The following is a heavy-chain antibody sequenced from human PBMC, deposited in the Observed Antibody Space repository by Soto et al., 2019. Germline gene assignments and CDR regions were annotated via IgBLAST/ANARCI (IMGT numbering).Heavy chain of an antibody. CDR1: GYTFNNYD. CDR2: MNPNSGNT. V-gene: IGHV1-8*02. J-gene: IGHJ4*02. D-gene: IGHD4-17*01. Sequence: ASVKVSCKASGYTFNNYDIHWVRQAPGHGLEWMGWMNPNSGNTGYAQNFRGRVTMTQNTAIDTAYMELNSLRAEDTAVYYCARASDYLGPYYFDYWGQGTLVTVSS. CDR3: ARASDYLGPYYFDY.